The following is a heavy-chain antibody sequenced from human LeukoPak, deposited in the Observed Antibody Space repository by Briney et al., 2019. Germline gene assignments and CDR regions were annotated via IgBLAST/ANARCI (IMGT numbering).Heavy chain of an antibody. CDR2: ISGSGGTT. J-gene: IGHJ4*02. D-gene: IGHD3-22*01. V-gene: IGHV3-23*01. CDR3: AKDRGRYYDSSGYYRGYYFDS. CDR1: GFTFSSYA. Sequence: GGSLRLSCAASGFTFSSYAVNWVRQAPGKGLEWVSAISGSGGTTYYADPVKGRFTISRDNSKNTLYLQMSSLRAEDTAVYYCAKDRGRYYDSSGYYRGYYFDSWGQGILVTVST.